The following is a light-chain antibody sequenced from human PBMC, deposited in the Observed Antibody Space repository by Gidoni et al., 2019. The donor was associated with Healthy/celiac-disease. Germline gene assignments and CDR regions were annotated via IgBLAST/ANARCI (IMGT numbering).Light chain of an antibody. CDR3: SSYTSSSTPWV. Sequence: QSALTQPASVSGSPVQSITISYTGTSSDVGGYNYVSWYQQHPGKAPKLMIYDVSNRPSGVSNRFSGSKSGNTASLTISGLQAEDEADYYCSSYTSSSTPWVFGGGTKLTVL. J-gene: IGLJ3*02. CDR2: DVS. V-gene: IGLV2-14*03. CDR1: SSDVGGYNY.